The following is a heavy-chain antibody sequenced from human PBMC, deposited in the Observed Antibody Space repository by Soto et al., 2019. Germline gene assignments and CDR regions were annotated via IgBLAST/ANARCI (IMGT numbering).Heavy chain of an antibody. CDR1: GGSVSSSSYY. D-gene: IGHD2-2*01. CDR3: ARAQYPYYFYY. V-gene: IGHV4-61*03. CDR2: AYYSGTT. Sequence: SETLSLTCTVSGGSVSSSSYYWTWIRQPPGKGLECIGFAYYSGTTSYNPSLKGRVTISLDTSNNHFSLKLSSVTAADTAVYYCARAQYPYYFYYWGPGTLVTVSS. J-gene: IGHJ4*02.